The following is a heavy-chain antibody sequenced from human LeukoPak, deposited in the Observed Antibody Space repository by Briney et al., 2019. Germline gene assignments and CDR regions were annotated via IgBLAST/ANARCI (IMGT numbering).Heavy chain of an antibody. CDR2: ISSSSSTI. D-gene: IGHD3-22*01. V-gene: IGHV3-48*01. J-gene: IGHJ1*01. Sequence: PGGSLRLSCAASGLTFSSYSVNWVRQAPGKGLEWVSYISSSSSTIYYADSVKGRFTISRDNAKNSLYLQMNSLRAEDTAVYYCARAAANYYDSSGYYVGYYFQHWGQGTLVTVSS. CDR1: GLTFSSYS. CDR3: ARAAANYYDSSGYYVGYYFQH.